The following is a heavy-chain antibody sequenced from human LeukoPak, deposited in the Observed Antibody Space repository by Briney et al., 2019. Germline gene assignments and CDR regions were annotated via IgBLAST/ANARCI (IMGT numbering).Heavy chain of an antibody. CDR1: GGSISSGGYY. D-gene: IGHD3-3*01. Sequence: PSQTLSLTCTVSGGSISSGGYYWSWIRQHPGKGLEWIGYIYYSGSTYYNPSLKSRVTISVDTSKNQFSLKLSSVTAADTAVYYCARGWSGYPLGNYYYYGMDVWGQGTTVTVSS. J-gene: IGHJ6*02. CDR2: IYYSGST. V-gene: IGHV4-31*03. CDR3: ARGWSGYPLGNYYYYGMDV.